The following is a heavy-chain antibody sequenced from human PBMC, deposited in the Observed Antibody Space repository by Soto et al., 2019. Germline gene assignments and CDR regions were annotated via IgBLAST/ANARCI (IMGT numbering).Heavy chain of an antibody. CDR1: GFSFSTFG. D-gene: IGHD3-22*01. V-gene: IGHV3-30*18. CDR3: AESSLGDGSSVFQFWFFDL. CDR2: ISYDGGTK. Sequence: QVQLVESGGGVVQPGRSLRLSCAASGFSFSTFGMHWVRQAPGKGLEWVAVISYDGGTKYYADSVKGRFAISRDNPKNPLYLQVNSLRAEDTAVYYCAESSLGDGSSVFQFWFFDLWGRGTLVTVSS. J-gene: IGHJ2*01.